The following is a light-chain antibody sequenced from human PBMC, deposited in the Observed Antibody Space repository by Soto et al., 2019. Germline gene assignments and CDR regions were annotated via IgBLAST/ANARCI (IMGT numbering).Light chain of an antibody. CDR2: GAS. J-gene: IGKJ1*01. Sequence: EIVMTQSPASLSVSPGERVTLSCRAGQSVSNSFLAWYQQKPGQAPRLLIYGASSRATGIPDRFSGSGSGTDFSLTISRLEPEDFAVYYCQQYGSSPWAFGQGTKVDIK. V-gene: IGKV3-20*01. CDR1: QSVSNSF. CDR3: QQYGSSPWA.